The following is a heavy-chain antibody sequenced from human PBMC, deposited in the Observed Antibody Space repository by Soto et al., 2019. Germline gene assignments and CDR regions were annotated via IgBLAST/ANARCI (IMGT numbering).Heavy chain of an antibody. J-gene: IGHJ6*02. CDR2: INPSGGST. V-gene: IGHV1-46*01. D-gene: IGHD2-15*01. CDR3: ARAGAAPYYYYGMDV. Sequence: ASVKVSCKASGYTFTSYYMHWVRQAPGQGLEWMGIINPSGGSTRYAQKFQGRVTMTSGTSTSTVYMELRSLRSDDTAVYYCARAGAAPYYYYGMDVWGQGTRVTVSS. CDR1: GYTFTSYY.